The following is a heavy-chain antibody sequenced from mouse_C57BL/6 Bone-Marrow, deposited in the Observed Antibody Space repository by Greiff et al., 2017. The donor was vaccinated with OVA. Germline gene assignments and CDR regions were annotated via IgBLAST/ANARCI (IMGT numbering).Heavy chain of an antibody. Sequence: LQQSGPGILQSSQTLSLTCSFSGFSLSTSGMGVSWIRQPSGKGLEWLAHIYWDDDKRYNPSLKRRLTISKDTSSNHVLLKITSVDTAATATYYCARRAGDSYAMDDWGQGTSVTVSS. CDR3: ARRAGDSYAMDD. CDR2: IYWDDDK. J-gene: IGHJ4*01. V-gene: IGHV8-12*01. CDR1: GFSLSTSGMG. D-gene: IGHD2-13*01.